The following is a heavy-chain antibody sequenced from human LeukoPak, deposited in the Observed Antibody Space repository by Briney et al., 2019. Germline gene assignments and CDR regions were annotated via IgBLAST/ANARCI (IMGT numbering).Heavy chain of an antibody. CDR1: GGSISSSSYY. V-gene: IGHV4-39*07. Sequence: SETLSLTCTVSGGSISSSSYYWGWIRQPPGTGLEWIGSIYYSGSTYYNPSLKSRVTISVDTSKNQFSLKLSSVTAADTAVYYCAGDSGYGSYNWFDPWGQGTLVTVSS. CDR2: IYYSGST. J-gene: IGHJ5*02. CDR3: AGDSGYGSYNWFDP. D-gene: IGHD5-12*01.